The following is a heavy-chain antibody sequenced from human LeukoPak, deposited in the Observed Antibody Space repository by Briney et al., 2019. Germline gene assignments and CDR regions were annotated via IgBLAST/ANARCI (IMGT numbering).Heavy chain of an antibody. V-gene: IGHV4-31*03. D-gene: IGHD6-19*01. CDR2: IYYSGST. J-gene: IGHJ3*02. CDR1: GGSISSGGYY. Sequence: PSQTLSLTCTVSGGSISSGGYYWSWIRQHPGKGLEWIGYIYYSGSTYYNPSLKSRVTISVDTSKNQFSLKLSSVTAADTAVYYCARGIAVAGTDQNAFDIWGQGTMVTVSS. CDR3: ARGIAVAGTDQNAFDI.